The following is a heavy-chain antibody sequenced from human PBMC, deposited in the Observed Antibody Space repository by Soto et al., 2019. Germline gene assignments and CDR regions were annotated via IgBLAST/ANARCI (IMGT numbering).Heavy chain of an antibody. D-gene: IGHD6-19*01. J-gene: IGHJ6*02. CDR1: GFTSSSYG. CDR3: AKDRYSSGWYPGYYYYYGMDV. CDR2: ISYDGSNK. V-gene: IGHV3-30*18. Sequence: QVQLVESGGGVVQPGRSLRLSCAASGFTSSSYGMHWVRQAPGKGLEWVAVISYDGSNKYYADSVKGRFTISRDNSKNTLYLQMNSLRAEDTAVYYCAKDRYSSGWYPGYYYYYGMDVWGQGTTVTVSS.